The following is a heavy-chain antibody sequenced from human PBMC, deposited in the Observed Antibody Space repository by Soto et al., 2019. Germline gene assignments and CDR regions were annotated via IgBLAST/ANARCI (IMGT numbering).Heavy chain of an antibody. CDR2: IWYDGSNK. V-gene: IGHV3-33*01. CDR1: GFTFSSYG. D-gene: IGHD3-22*01. J-gene: IGHJ4*02. CDR3: ARDPNTYYYDSSGPDY. Sequence: GGSLRLSCAASGFTFSSYGMHWVRQAPGKGLEWVAVIWYDGSNKYYADSVKGRFTISRDNSKNTLYLQMNSLRAEDTAVYYCARDPNTYYYDSSGPDYWGQGTLVTVSS.